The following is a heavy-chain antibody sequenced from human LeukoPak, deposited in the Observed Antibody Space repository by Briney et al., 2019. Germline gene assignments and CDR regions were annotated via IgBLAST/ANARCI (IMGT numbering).Heavy chain of an antibody. CDR3: AKGHASRPTHVNH. V-gene: IGHV3-23*01. Sequence: GGSLRLSCAASGFTFSIYAMNWVRQVPGKGLEWVSAISGTGGNTYYADSVKGRFTISRDNSKNTLYLQMNSLRAEDTAVYYCAKGHASRPTHVNHWGQGTLVTVSS. CDR1: GFTFSIYA. CDR2: ISGTGGNT. J-gene: IGHJ5*02.